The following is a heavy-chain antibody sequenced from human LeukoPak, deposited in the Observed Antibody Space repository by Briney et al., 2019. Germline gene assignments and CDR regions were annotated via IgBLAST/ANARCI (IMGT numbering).Heavy chain of an antibody. Sequence: GGSLRLSCAASGFTFSSYAMSWVRQAPGKGLEWVSAISGSGGSTYYADSVKGRFTISRDNAKNSLYLQMNSLRAEDTAVYYCARRWGRELPENIDYWGQGTLVTVCS. CDR2: ISGSGGST. CDR3: ARRWGRELPENIDY. D-gene: IGHD3-16*01. V-gene: IGHV3-23*01. J-gene: IGHJ4*02. CDR1: GFTFSSYA.